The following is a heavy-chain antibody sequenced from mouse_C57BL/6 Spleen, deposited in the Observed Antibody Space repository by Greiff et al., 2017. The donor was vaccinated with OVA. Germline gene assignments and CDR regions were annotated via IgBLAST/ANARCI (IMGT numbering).Heavy chain of an antibody. CDR3: ARFDGTEYYFDY. CDR2: IRNKANGYTT. J-gene: IGHJ2*01. CDR1: GFTFTDYY. D-gene: IGHD3-3*01. V-gene: IGHV7-3*01. Sequence: EVKVEESGGGLVQPGGSLSLSCAASGFTFTDYYMSWVRQPPGKALEWLGFIRNKANGYTTEYSASVKGRFTISRDNSQSILYLQMNALRAEDSATYYCARFDGTEYYFDYWGQGTTLTVSS.